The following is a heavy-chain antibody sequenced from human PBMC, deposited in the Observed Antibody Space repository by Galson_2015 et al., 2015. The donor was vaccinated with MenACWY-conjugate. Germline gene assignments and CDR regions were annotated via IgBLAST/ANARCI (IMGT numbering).Heavy chain of an antibody. CDR3: ARGCYDCRGFWYLDD. Sequence: SLRLSCAASGFSLSRSSMNWVRQAPGQGLEWISYITSSSSTIYYSDSVKGRFTISRDNAKNSLYLQMNSLRAEDTAVYYCARGCYDCRGFWYLDDWGQGTQATASS. V-gene: IGHV3-48*04. D-gene: IGHD2-2*01. J-gene: IGHJ4*02. CDR1: GFSLSRSS. CDR2: ITSSSSTI.